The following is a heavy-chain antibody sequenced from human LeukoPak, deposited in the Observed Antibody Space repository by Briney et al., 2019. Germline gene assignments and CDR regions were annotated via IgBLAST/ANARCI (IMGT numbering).Heavy chain of an antibody. CDR2: IYYSGST. J-gene: IGHJ4*02. CDR1: GGSVSSGSYY. D-gene: IGHD4-11*01. V-gene: IGHV4-61*01. Sequence: PSETLSLTCTVSGGSVSSGSYYWSWIRQPPGKGLEWIGYIYYSGSTNYNPSLKSRVTTSVDTSKNQFSLKLSSVTAADTAVYYCARTTPYYFDYWGQGTLVTVSS. CDR3: ARTTPYYFDY.